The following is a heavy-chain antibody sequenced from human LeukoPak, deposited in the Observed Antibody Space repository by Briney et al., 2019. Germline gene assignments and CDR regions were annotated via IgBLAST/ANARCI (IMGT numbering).Heavy chain of an antibody. J-gene: IGHJ5*02. CDR2: IYYSGST. D-gene: IGHD1-26*01. V-gene: IGHV4-39*01. Sequence: SETLSLTCTVSAGSISSSSYYWGWIRQSPGKGLEWIGSIYYSGSTYYNPSLKSRVTISVDTSKNQLSLKLSSLTAADTAVYYCARHEYSGSYYGLSWFDPWGQGTLVTVSS. CDR3: ARHEYSGSYYGLSWFDP. CDR1: AGSISSSSYY.